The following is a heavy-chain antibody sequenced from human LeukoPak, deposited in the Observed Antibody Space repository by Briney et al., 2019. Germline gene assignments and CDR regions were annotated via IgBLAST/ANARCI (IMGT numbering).Heavy chain of an antibody. J-gene: IGHJ4*02. V-gene: IGHV3-9*01. Sequence: GGSLRLSCAASGFTFDDYAMHWVRQAPGKGLEWVSGISWNSGSMGYADSVKGRFTISRDNAKNSLYLQMNSLRAEDTAVYYCARRYCSGGSCYPHFDYWGQGTLVTVSS. CDR1: GFTFDDYA. CDR3: ARRYCSGGSCYPHFDY. D-gene: IGHD2-15*01. CDR2: ISWNSGSM.